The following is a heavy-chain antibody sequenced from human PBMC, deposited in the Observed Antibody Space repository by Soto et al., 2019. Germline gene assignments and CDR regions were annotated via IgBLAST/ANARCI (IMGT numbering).Heavy chain of an antibody. CDR1: GGSFSGYY. V-gene: IGHV4-34*01. D-gene: IGHD5-18*01. CDR3: ANCGYSYGYRYYYYYGMDV. Sequence: SETLSLTCAVYGGSFSGYYWSWIRQPPGKGLEWIGEINHSGSTNYNPSLKSRVTISVDTSKNQFSLKLSSVTAADTAVYYCANCGYSYGYRYYYYYGMDVWGQGTTVTVS. J-gene: IGHJ6*02. CDR2: INHSGST.